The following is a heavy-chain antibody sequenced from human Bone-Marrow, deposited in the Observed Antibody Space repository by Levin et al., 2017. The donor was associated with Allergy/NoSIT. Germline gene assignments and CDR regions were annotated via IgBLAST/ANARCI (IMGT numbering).Heavy chain of an antibody. CDR3: AKDLKVITIVGETGYYYGMDV. Sequence: GESLKISCAASGFTFSSYAMSWVRQAPGKGLEWVSAISGSGGSTYYADSVKGRFTISRDNSKNTLYLQMNSLRAEDTAVYYCAKDLKVITIVGETGYYYGMDVWGQGTTVTVSS. CDR2: ISGSGGST. J-gene: IGHJ6*02. V-gene: IGHV3-23*01. D-gene: IGHD3-3*01. CDR1: GFTFSSYA.